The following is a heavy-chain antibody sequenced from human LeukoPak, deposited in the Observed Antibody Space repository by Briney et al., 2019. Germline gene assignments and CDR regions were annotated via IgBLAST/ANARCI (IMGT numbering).Heavy chain of an antibody. CDR3: ARAGSLWFGESKLDY. J-gene: IGHJ4*02. Sequence: GGSLRLSCAASGFTFSSYSMNWVRQAPGKGLEWVSSISSSSYIYYADSVKGRFTISRDNAKNSLYLQMNSLRAEDTAVFYCARAGSLWFGESKLDYWGQGTLVTVSS. D-gene: IGHD3-10*01. CDR1: GFTFSSYS. V-gene: IGHV3-21*01. CDR2: ISSSSYI.